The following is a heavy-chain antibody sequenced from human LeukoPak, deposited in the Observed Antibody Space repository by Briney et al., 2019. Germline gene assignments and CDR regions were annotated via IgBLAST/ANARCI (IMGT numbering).Heavy chain of an antibody. V-gene: IGHV1-2*02. CDR2: INPNSGGT. CDR3: ARGPLPSTARILGWFDP. CDR1: GYSFTTYY. Sequence: ASVKVSCKASGYSFTTYYIHWVRQAPGQGLEWMGWINPNSGGTNYAQKFQGRVTMTRDTSISTAYMELSRLRSDDTAVYYCARGPLPSTARILGWFDPWGQGTLVTVSS. J-gene: IGHJ5*02. D-gene: IGHD6-6*01.